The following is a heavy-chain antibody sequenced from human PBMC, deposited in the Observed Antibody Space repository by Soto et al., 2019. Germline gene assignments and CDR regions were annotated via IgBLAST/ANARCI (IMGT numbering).Heavy chain of an antibody. CDR3: ARRYGTTFDY. V-gene: IGHV4-30-2*02. CDR1: GGSVSSGGYS. CDR2: IFHNGST. Sequence: SETLSLTCAVSGGSVSSGGYSWSWIRQPPGKGLEWIGYIFHNGSTYYNPSLRSRVTISVDTSKNQFSLKLSSVTAADTAVYYCARRYGTTFDYWGQGTLVTVSS. D-gene: IGHD1-7*01. J-gene: IGHJ4*02.